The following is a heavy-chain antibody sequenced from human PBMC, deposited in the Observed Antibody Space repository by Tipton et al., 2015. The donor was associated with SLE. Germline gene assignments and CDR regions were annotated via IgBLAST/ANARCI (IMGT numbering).Heavy chain of an antibody. CDR1: GYTFTSYG. J-gene: IGHJ4*02. D-gene: IGHD6-19*01. Sequence: QSGAEVKKPGASVKVSCKASGYTFTSYGINWVRQATGQGLEWMGWMNPNSGNTGYPQKFQGRVTMTRNTSISTAYMEVSSLRSEDTAVYYCARIPSGLYFFDYWGQGTLVTVSS. CDR3: ARIPSGLYFFDY. CDR2: MNPNSGNT. V-gene: IGHV1-8*02.